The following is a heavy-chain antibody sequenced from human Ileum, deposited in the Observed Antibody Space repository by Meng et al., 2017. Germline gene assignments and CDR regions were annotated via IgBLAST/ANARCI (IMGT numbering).Heavy chain of an antibody. D-gene: IGHD1-26*01. Sequence: EVQLVESGGGLVKPGGSLRRFCAASGFAFSDYTMTGVGQAPGKGLEWISSISTASNYIYYADSLRGRSTISRDNAKNSLYLEMNTLRAEDTAVYYCARNSGWFDSWGQGALVTVSS. CDR3: ARNSGWFDS. CDR2: ISTASNYI. J-gene: IGHJ5*01. CDR1: GFAFSDYT. V-gene: IGHV3-21*06.